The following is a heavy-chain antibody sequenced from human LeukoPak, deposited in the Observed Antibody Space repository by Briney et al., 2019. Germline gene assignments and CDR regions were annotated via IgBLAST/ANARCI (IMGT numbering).Heavy chain of an antibody. J-gene: IGHJ3*02. Sequence: PGGSLRLSCAASGFTFSSYWMSWVRQAPGKGLEWVANIKQDGSEKYYVDSVKGRFTISRDNAKNSLYLQMNSLRAEDTAVYYCARDKLMVRGKIGAFDIWGQGTMVTVSS. D-gene: IGHD3-10*01. V-gene: IGHV3-7*01. CDR2: IKQDGSEK. CDR3: ARDKLMVRGKIGAFDI. CDR1: GFTFSSYW.